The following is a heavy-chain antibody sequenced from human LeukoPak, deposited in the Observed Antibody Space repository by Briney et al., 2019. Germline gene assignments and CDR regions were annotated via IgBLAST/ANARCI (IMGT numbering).Heavy chain of an antibody. D-gene: IGHD3-9*01. CDR1: GFTFSDYY. V-gene: IGHV3-11*01. Sequence: PGGSLRLSCVASGFTFSDYYMSWIRQAPGKGLEWVSYISSSGSARYYTDSVKGRFTISRDNAKNSLYLQMNSLRAEDTAVYYCAREGSSLTGVYYWGQGTLVTVSS. J-gene: IGHJ4*02. CDR2: ISSSGSAR. CDR3: AREGSSLTGVYY.